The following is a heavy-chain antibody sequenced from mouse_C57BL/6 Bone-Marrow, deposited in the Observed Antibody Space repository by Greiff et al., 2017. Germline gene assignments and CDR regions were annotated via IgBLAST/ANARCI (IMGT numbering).Heavy chain of an antibody. J-gene: IGHJ4*01. V-gene: IGHV1-63*01. CDR1: GYTFTNYW. CDR2: IYPGGGYT. CDR3: ARCEGYAMDY. Sequence: VQLQQSGAELVRPGTSVKMSCKASGYTFTNYWIGWAKQRPGHGLEWIGDIYPGGGYTNYNEKFKGKATLTADKSSSTAYMQFSSLTSEDSAIYYCARCEGYAMDYWGQGTSVTGSS.